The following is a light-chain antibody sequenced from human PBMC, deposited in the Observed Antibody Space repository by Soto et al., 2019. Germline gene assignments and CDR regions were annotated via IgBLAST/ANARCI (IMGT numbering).Light chain of an antibody. CDR3: QQYGSSPPT. CDR1: QSVSSNY. J-gene: IGKJ1*01. CDR2: GAS. V-gene: IGKV3-20*01. Sequence: EIVLTQSPGTLSLSPGERATLSCRASQSVSSNYLAWYQRKPGQAPRLLLYGASNRATDIPNRFSGSGSGTDVTLTITRLEPEDFVVYYGQQYGSSPPTFCQGTKVEI.